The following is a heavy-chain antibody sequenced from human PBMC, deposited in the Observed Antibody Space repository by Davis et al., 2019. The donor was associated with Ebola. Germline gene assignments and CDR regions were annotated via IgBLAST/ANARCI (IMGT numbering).Heavy chain of an antibody. CDR1: GFTFSSYW. D-gene: IGHD2-2*02. J-gene: IGHJ6*03. Sequence: GESLKISCAASGFTFSSYWMSWVRQAPGKGLEWVANIKQDGSEKYYVDSVKGRFTISRDNAKNSLYLQMNSLRAEDTAVYYCARRVVVPAAIPYYYYYYMDVWGKGTTVTVSS. CDR3: ARRVVVPAAIPYYYYYYMDV. V-gene: IGHV3-7*03. CDR2: IKQDGSEK.